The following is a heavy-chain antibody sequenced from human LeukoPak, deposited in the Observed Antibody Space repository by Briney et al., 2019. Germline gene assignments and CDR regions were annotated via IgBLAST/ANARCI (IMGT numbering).Heavy chain of an antibody. CDR3: ARDPPVVAARPYYYYMDV. Sequence: PSETLSLTCTDSGGSISSYYWSWIRQPAGKGLEWIGRIYTSGSTNYNPSLKSRVTMSVDTSKNQFSLKLSSVTAADTAVYYCARDPPVVAARPYYYYMDVWGKGTTVTVSS. J-gene: IGHJ6*03. V-gene: IGHV4-4*07. D-gene: IGHD2-15*01. CDR1: GGSISSYY. CDR2: IYTSGST.